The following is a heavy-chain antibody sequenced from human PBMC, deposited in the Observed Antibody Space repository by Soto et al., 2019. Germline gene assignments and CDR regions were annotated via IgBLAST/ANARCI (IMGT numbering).Heavy chain of an antibody. V-gene: IGHV4-59*01. D-gene: IGHD3-10*01. CDR2: IYYSGST. CDR3: ARGGRGELTIDS. CDR1: GGSISSYY. J-gene: IGHJ4*02. Sequence: QVQLQESGPGLVKPSETLSLTCTVSGGSISSYYWSWIRQPPGKGLEWIGYIYYSGSTNYNPSLKSRXXTXVXXSKNQFSLMLSSVTAADTAVYYCARGGRGELTIDSWGQGTLVTVSS.